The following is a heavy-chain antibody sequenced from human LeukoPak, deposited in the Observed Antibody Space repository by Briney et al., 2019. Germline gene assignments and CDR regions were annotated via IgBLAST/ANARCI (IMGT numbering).Heavy chain of an antibody. J-gene: IGHJ4*02. CDR1: GASISSSAYY. Sequence: SETLSLTCTVSGASISSSAYYWAWIRQTPGKGLEWIGSIFNAGSTFYNPSLTSRVTMSVDTSKDQFSLNLSSVTAADTAVYYCARGAAVAFDYWGQGTLVTVSS. D-gene: IGHD6-19*01. CDR2: IFNAGST. CDR3: ARGAAVAFDY. V-gene: IGHV4-39*01.